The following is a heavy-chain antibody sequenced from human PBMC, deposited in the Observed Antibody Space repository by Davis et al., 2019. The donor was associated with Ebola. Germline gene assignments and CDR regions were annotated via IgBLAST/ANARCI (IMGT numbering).Heavy chain of an antibody. CDR1: GYSFTSYW. J-gene: IGHJ4*02. CDR2: IYPGDSDT. CDR3: ARLRYSSGWSDY. D-gene: IGHD6-19*01. Sequence: PGGSLRLSCKGSGYSFTSYWIGWVRQLPGKGLEWMGIIYPGDSDTRYSPSFQGQVTISADKSISTAYLQWSSLKASDTAMYYCARLRYSSGWSDYWGQGTLVTVSS. V-gene: IGHV5-51*01.